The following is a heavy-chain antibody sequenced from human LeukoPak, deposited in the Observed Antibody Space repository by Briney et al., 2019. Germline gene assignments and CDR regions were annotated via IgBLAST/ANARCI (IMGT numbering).Heavy chain of an antibody. Sequence: ASVKVSCKASGYTFTGYYMHWVRQAPGQGLEWMGWINPNSGGTNYAQKFQGRVTMTRDTSISTAYMELSRLRSDDTAVYYCARDPPGSSSPPFDYWGQGTLVTVSS. CDR1: GYTFTGYY. V-gene: IGHV1-2*02. CDR3: ARDPPGSSSPPFDY. J-gene: IGHJ4*02. D-gene: IGHD6-13*01. CDR2: INPNSGGT.